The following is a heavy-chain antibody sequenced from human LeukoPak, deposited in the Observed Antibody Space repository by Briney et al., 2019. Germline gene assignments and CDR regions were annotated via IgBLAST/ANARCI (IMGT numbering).Heavy chain of an antibody. Sequence: GGSLRLXCAASGFTFGDYAMSWVRQAPGKGLEWVSGLNWNGGSTGYADSVKGRFTISRDNAKNSLYLQMNSLRAEDTALYYCARVLTGNDYWGQGTLVTVSS. CDR2: LNWNGGST. V-gene: IGHV3-20*04. CDR3: ARVLTGNDY. CDR1: GFTFGDYA. D-gene: IGHD1-1*01. J-gene: IGHJ4*02.